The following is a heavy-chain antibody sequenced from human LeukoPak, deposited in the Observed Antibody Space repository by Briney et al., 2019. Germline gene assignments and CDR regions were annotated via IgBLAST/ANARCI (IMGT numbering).Heavy chain of an antibody. J-gene: IGHJ4*02. D-gene: IGHD2-15*01. V-gene: IGHV1-2*02. CDR3: ARFGPARGYCSGGSCYSEAN. CDR2: INPNSGGT. CDR1: GYTFTCYY. Sequence: ASVKVSCKASGYTFTCYYMHWVRQAPGQGREWMGWINPNSGGTNYAQKFQGRVTMTRDTSISTAYMELRRLRPDDTAVYYCARFGPARGYCSGGSCYSEANWGQGTLVTVSS.